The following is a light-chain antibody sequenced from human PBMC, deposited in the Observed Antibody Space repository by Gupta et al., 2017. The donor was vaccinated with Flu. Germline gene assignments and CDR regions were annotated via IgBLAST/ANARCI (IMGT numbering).Light chain of an antibody. J-gene: IGKJ5*01. V-gene: IGKV1-39*01. CDR1: QSISSY. Sequence: DSQMTQSPSSLSASVGDRVTITCRASQSISSYLNWYQQKPGKAPKLLIYAASSLQSGVPSRFSGSGSGTDFILTISSLQHEDFATYYCQQRYSTPITFGQGTRLEIK. CDR3: QQRYSTPIT. CDR2: AAS.